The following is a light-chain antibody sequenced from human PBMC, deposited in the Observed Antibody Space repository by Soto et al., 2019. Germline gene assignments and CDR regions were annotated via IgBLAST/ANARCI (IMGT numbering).Light chain of an antibody. CDR2: LNSDGSH. Sequence: QPVLTQSPSASASLGASVKLTCTLSSGHSSYAIAWHQQQPEKGPRYLMNLNSDGSHSKGDGIPDRFSGSSSGAERYLTISSLQSEDEADYYCQTWGTGIQVFGGGTK. CDR1: SGHSSYA. J-gene: IGLJ2*01. V-gene: IGLV4-69*01. CDR3: QTWGTGIQV.